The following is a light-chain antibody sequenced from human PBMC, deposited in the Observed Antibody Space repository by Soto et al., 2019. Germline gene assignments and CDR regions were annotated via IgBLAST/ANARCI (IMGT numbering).Light chain of an antibody. V-gene: IGLV2-14*01. CDR3: SSYTSSSILYV. J-gene: IGLJ1*01. CDR2: DVS. Sequence: QSLLTQPASVSGSPGQSITISCTGTSSDVGGYNYVSWYQQHPGKAPKLMIYDVSNRPSGVSNRFSGSKSSNTASLTISGLQAEDEADYYCSSYTSSSILYVFGTGTKVTVL. CDR1: SSDVGGYNY.